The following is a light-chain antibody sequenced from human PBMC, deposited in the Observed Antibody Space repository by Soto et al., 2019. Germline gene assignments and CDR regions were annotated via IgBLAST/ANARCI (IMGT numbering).Light chain of an antibody. J-gene: IGKJ1*01. V-gene: IGKV1-39*01. CDR1: QSISRY. CDR2: AAS. Sequence: DLQMTQSPSSLSASVGDGVTITCRASQSISRYVSWYQQKPGKDPKLLIYAASRLEGGVPSRFSGSRSGTDFTLTISSLQPEDFATYYCQQSYSRMTFGQGTKV. CDR3: QQSYSRMT.